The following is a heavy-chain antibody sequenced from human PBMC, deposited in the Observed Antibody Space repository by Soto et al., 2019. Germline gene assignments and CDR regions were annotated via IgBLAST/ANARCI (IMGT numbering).Heavy chain of an antibody. D-gene: IGHD6-13*01. CDR1: GGSISSYY. Sequence: SETLSLTCTVSGGSISSYYWSWIRQPPGKGLEWFGYIYYSGSTNYNPSLKSRVTISVDTSKNQFSLKLSSVTAADTAVYYCARSSGEEYSSSWFLDYWGQG. CDR3: ARSSGEEYSSSWFLDY. V-gene: IGHV4-59*01. J-gene: IGHJ4*02. CDR2: IYYSGST.